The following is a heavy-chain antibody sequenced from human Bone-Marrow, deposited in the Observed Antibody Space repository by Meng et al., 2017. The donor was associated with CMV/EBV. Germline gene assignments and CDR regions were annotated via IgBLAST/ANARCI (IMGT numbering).Heavy chain of an antibody. D-gene: IGHD5-18*01. CDR2: SNAGNGNT. V-gene: IGHV1-3*02. CDR3: ARSKTRTRTALSDY. CDR1: GYTFTSYA. Sequence: ASVKVSCKASGYTFTSYAMHWVRQAPGQRLEWMGWSNAGNGNTKYSQEFQGRVTITRDTSASTAYMELSSLRSEDTAVYYCARSKTRTRTALSDYWGQGTLVTVSS. J-gene: IGHJ4*02.